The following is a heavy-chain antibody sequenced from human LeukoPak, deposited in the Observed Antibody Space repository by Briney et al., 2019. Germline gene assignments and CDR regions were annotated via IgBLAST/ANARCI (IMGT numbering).Heavy chain of an antibody. CDR2: ISYDESNK. CDR3: ARGPPTDY. J-gene: IGHJ4*02. Sequence: GGSLRLSCAASGFTFSSYGMHWVRQAPGKGLEWVAFISYDESNKYYADSVKGRFTISRDNSKSMLFLQMNSLRAEDTAVYYCARGPPTDYWGQGTLVTVSS. V-gene: IGHV3-30*03. CDR1: GFTFSSYG.